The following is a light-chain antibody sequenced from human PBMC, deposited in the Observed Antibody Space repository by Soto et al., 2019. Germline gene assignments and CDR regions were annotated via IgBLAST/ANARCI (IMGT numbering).Light chain of an antibody. CDR3: QQYDSSPLT. CDR1: QSVSTNY. CDR2: GAS. Sequence: NVLTQSPGTLSLSPGERATLSCRASQSVSTNYLAWYQRKPGQTPRLLIYGASRRATVIPDRVSGSGSGSGTDFSLTSSRLEPEDFAVYYCQQYDSSPLTFGGGTNVEI. V-gene: IGKV3-20*01. J-gene: IGKJ4*01.